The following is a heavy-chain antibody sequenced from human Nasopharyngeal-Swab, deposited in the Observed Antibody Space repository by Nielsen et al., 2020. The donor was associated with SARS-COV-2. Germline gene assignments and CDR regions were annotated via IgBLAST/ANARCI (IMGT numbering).Heavy chain of an antibody. CDR3: AKSIDPMGYGLDV. CDR1: GFSFSSYA. CDR2: IYSGGSST. Sequence: GESLKISCAASGFSFSSYAMNWVRQAPGKGLEWVAIIYSGGSSTYFADSVKGRFTISRDDSSNTLYLKMSSLRAEDTAVYYCAKSIDPMGYGLDVWGLGTTVTVSS. V-gene: IGHV3-23*03. D-gene: IGHD3-10*01. J-gene: IGHJ6*02.